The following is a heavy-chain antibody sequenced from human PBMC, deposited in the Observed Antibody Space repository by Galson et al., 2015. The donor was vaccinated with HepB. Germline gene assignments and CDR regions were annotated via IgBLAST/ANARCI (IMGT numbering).Heavy chain of an antibody. CDR2: ILYGGSKK. J-gene: IGHJ4*02. CDR3: ARDDPRDGNNLDY. Sequence: SLRLSCAASGFTFSTYGMHWVRQAPGKGLERVALILYGGSKKYYADTVKGRFTISRDNSKNTLYLQMNSLRGEDTAIYYCARDDPRDGNNLDYWGLGTLVTVSS. V-gene: IGHV3-33*05. D-gene: IGHD5-24*01. CDR1: GFTFSTYG.